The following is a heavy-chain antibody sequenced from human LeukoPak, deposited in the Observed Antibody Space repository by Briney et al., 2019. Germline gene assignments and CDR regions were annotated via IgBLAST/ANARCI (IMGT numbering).Heavy chain of an antibody. D-gene: IGHD4/OR15-4a*01. CDR3: VRGPRNYDDSGFHYGVFDI. CDR1: EFTVTTNY. J-gene: IGHJ3*02. Sequence: GGSLRLSCAASEFTVTTNYMSWVRQAPGKGLQWVSVIYPGGAVYYADSVKGRFIISRDNSKNTLSLQMNSLTADDTAVYYCVRGPRNYDDSGFHYGVFDIWGQGTVVTVSS. V-gene: IGHV3-53*01. CDR2: IYPGGAV.